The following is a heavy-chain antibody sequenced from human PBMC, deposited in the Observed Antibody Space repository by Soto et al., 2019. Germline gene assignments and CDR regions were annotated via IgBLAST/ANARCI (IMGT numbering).Heavy chain of an antibody. Sequence: QVQLQESGPGLVKPSETLSLTCTVSGGSISSYYWSWIRQPPGKGLEWIGYIYYSGSTNYNPSLRSRVTISVDTSKAQCSLKLCSVAAADAAVYYCARRYGPGFDYWGQGTLVTVSS. V-gene: IGHV4-59*08. D-gene: IGHD4-17*01. CDR2: IYYSGST. J-gene: IGHJ4*02. CDR1: GGSISSYY. CDR3: ARRYGPGFDY.